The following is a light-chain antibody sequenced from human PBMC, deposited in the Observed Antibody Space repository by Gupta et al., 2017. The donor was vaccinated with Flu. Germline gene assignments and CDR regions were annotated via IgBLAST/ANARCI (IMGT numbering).Light chain of an antibody. J-gene: IGKJ4*01. CDR1: QSVSSY. V-gene: IGKV3-11*01. CDR3: QQRSNWPPGVT. Sequence: TLSWSPGERATLSCRASQSVSSYLAWYQQKPGQAPRLLIYEASNRATGIPARFSGSGSGTDFTLTISSLEPEDFAVYYCQQRSNWPPGVTFGGGTKVEIK. CDR2: EAS.